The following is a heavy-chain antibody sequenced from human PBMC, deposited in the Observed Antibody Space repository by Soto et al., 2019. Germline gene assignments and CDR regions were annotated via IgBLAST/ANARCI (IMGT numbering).Heavy chain of an antibody. CDR3: ARGGAYKIDY. CDR1: GFTLSSYS. Sequence: EVQLVESGGGLVQPGGSLRLSCAASGFTLSSYSMNWVRQAPGKGLEWVSYISSSSSTIYYADSVKGRFTISRDNAKNSLGLQMHRLRDEDTAVSYCARGGAYKIDYWGQGTLVTVSS. V-gene: IGHV3-48*02. D-gene: IGHD1-20*01. CDR2: ISSSSSTI. J-gene: IGHJ4*02.